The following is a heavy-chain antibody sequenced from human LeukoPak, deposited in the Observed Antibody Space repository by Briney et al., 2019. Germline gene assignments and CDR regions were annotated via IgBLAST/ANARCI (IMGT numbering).Heavy chain of an antibody. J-gene: IGHJ4*02. Sequence: GGSLRLSCAASGFTFSSYGMHWVRQAPGKGLEWVAFIRSDGSNNYYADSVKGRFTISRDNSKNTLYLQMNSLRAEDTAVYYCARQDPIIVGASNGYWGQGTLVTVSS. V-gene: IGHV3-30*02. CDR2: IRSDGSNN. D-gene: IGHD1-26*01. CDR1: GFTFSSYG. CDR3: ARQDPIIVGASNGY.